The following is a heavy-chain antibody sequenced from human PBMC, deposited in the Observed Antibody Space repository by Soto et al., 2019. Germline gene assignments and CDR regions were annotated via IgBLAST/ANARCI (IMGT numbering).Heavy chain of an antibody. V-gene: IGHV4-30-2*01. CDR3: ARGGLLPDY. J-gene: IGHJ4*02. CDR2: ISHSGST. D-gene: IGHD6-19*01. Sequence: QLQLQESGSGLVKPSQTLSLTCAVSGGSISSGGHSWSWIRQPPGKGLECIGYISHSGSTYYNPSLKSRVTISVDRSKNQFSLKLTSVTAADTAVYYCARGGLLPDYWGQGTLVTVSS. CDR1: GGSISSGGHS.